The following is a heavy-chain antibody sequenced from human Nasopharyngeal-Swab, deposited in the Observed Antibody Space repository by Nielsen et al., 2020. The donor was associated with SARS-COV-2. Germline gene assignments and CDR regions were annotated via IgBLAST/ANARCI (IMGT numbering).Heavy chain of an antibody. V-gene: IGHV3-13*01. D-gene: IGHD5-18*01. Sequence: GESLKISCAASGFTFSSYDMHWVRQATGKGLEWVSAIGTAGDTYYPGSVKGRSTISRENAKNSLYLQMNSLRAGDTAVYYCARSRTAMTSPYYYYGMDVWGQGTTVTVSS. CDR3: ARSRTAMTSPYYYYGMDV. CDR1: GFTFSSYD. CDR2: IGTAGDT. J-gene: IGHJ6*02.